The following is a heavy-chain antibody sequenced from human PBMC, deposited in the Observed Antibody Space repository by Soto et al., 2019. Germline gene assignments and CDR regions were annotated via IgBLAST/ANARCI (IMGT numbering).Heavy chain of an antibody. CDR1: GGTFSSYA. Sequence: ASVKVSCKASGGTFSSYAISWVRQAPGQGLEWMGGIIPIFGTANYAQKFQGRVTITADESTSTAYMELSSLRSEDTAVYYFARDLRHYDFWSGYRPNYYYYYGMDVWGQGTTVTVSS. V-gene: IGHV1-69*13. J-gene: IGHJ6*02. CDR2: IIPIFGTA. D-gene: IGHD3-3*01. CDR3: ARDLRHYDFWSGYRPNYYYYYGMDV.